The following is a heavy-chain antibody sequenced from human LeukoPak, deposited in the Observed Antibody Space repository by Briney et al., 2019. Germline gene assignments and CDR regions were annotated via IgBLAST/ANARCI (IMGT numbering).Heavy chain of an antibody. CDR1: GGSISSSSYY. J-gene: IGHJ4*02. V-gene: IGHV4-39*01. CDR2: IYYSGST. D-gene: IGHD2-8*02. CDR3: ARHSLSWYYFDY. Sequence: SETLSLTCTVSGGSISSSSYYWGWIRQPPGKGLEWIGSIYYSGSTYYNPSLKSRVTIPVDTSKNQFSLKLSSVTAADTAVYYCARHSLSWYYFDYWGQGTLVTVSS.